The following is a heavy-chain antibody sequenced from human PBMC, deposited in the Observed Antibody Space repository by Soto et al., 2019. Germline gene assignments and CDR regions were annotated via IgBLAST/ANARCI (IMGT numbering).Heavy chain of an antibody. Sequence: PSETLSLTCTVSGGSISSYYWSWIRQPPGKGLEWIGYIYYSGSTNYNPSLKSRVTISVDTSKNQFSLKLSSVTAADTAVYYCARDRAVVAATDYYYYGMDVWGQENPGHRL. J-gene: IGHJ6*02. V-gene: IGHV4-59*01. CDR3: ARDRAVVAATDYYYYGMDV. CDR1: GGSISSYY. D-gene: IGHD2-15*01. CDR2: IYYSGST.